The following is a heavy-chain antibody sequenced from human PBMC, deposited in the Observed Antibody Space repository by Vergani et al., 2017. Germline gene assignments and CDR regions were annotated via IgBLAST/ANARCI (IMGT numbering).Heavy chain of an antibody. Sequence: QVQVVKSGAEVKKSGASVKVSCKTSGYTFSNYYMHWVRQAPGQGLEWMGIINPSGGHTNYAQKFQGRVTMTRDTSTSTVYMALSSLRSEDTAIYYCARGDYGILTGYRYWGQGTLVTVSA. CDR2: INPSGGHT. D-gene: IGHD3-9*01. V-gene: IGHV1-46*03. CDR3: ARGDYGILTGYRY. CDR1: GYTFSNYY. J-gene: IGHJ4*02.